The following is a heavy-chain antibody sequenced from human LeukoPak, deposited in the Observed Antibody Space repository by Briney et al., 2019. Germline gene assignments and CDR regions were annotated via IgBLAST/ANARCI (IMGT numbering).Heavy chain of an antibody. CDR3: ARDGRISPYSGMDV. CDR2: IYYSGST. Sequence: SETLSLTCTVSGGSLSNYHWSWIRQPPGKGLEWIGYIYYSGSTDYNPSLKSRVSISVDTSKNQFSLKLNSVTPADTAVYYCARDGRISPYSGMDVWGQGTTVTVSS. V-gene: IGHV4-59*01. CDR1: GGSLSNYH. J-gene: IGHJ6*02. D-gene: IGHD1-26*01.